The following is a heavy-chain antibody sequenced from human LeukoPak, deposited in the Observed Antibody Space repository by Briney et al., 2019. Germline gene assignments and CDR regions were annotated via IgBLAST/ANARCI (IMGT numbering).Heavy chain of an antibody. V-gene: IGHV4-34*01. CDR3: ARGPIGVARAHYYYYMDV. J-gene: IGHJ6*03. Sequence: PSETLSLTCAVYGGSFSGYYWSWIRQPPGKGLEWIGEINHSGSTNYNPSLKSRVTISVDTSKNQFSLKLSSVTAADTAVYYCARGPIGVARAHYYYYMDVWGKGTTVTVSS. CDR1: GGSFSGYY. CDR2: INHSGST. D-gene: IGHD2-21*01.